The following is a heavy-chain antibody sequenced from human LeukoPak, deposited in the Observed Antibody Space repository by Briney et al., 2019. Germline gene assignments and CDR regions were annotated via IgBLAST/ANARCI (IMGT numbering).Heavy chain of an antibody. Sequence: GASVKVSCKASGYTFTNYAIHWVRQAPGQRLEWMGWINAGSGNTKYSQKFQGRVTMTRDTSTSTVYMELSSLRSEDTAVYYCARVSHPSRTPRVYYDSSANAPFVYWGQGTLVTVSS. J-gene: IGHJ4*02. CDR2: INAGSGNT. CDR1: GYTFTNYA. V-gene: IGHV1-3*01. CDR3: ARVSHPSRTPRVYYDSSANAPFVY. D-gene: IGHD3-22*01.